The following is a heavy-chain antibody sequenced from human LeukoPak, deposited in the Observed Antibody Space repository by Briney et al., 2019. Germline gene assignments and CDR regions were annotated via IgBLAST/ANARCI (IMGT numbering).Heavy chain of an antibody. Sequence: SETLSLTCAVYGGSFSGYYWSWIRQPPGKGLEWIGEINHSGSTNYNPSLKSRVTISVDTSKNQFSLKLSSVTAADTAVYYCARGEGGLYYYGSGSPPAFDYWGQGTLVTVSS. CDR2: INHSGST. CDR3: ARGEGGLYYYGSGSPPAFDY. J-gene: IGHJ4*02. CDR1: GGSFSGYY. V-gene: IGHV4-34*01. D-gene: IGHD3-10*01.